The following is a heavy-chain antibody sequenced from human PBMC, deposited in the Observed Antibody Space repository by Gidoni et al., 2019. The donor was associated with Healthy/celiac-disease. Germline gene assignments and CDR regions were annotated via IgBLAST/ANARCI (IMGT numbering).Heavy chain of an antibody. J-gene: IGHJ4*02. Sequence: EVQLVESGGGLVQPGGSLRLSCAASGFTFSRYWMSWVSQAPVKGLEWVANIKQDGSEKYYVDTVKGRFTISRDNAKNSRYLQMNSRRDEDTAVYYCARDIVATIGTPSDYWGQGTLVTVSS. CDR2: IKQDGSEK. CDR3: ARDIVATIGTPSDY. V-gene: IGHV3-7*03. D-gene: IGHD5-12*01. CDR1: GFTFSRYW.